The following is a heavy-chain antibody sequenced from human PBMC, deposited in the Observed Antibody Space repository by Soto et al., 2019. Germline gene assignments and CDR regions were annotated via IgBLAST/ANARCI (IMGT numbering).Heavy chain of an antibody. Sequence: SETLSLTCAVYGGSFSGYYWSWIRQPPGKGLEWIGEINHSGSTNYNPSLKSRVTISVDTSKNQFSLKLSSVTAADTAVYYCARPNYHFWSGYYTGHAFDIWGQGTMVTVSS. V-gene: IGHV4-34*01. CDR2: INHSGST. D-gene: IGHD3-3*01. CDR1: GGSFSGYY. CDR3: ARPNYHFWSGYYTGHAFDI. J-gene: IGHJ3*02.